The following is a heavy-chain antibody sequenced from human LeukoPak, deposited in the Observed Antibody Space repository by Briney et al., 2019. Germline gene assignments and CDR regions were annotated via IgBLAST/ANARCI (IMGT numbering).Heavy chain of an antibody. D-gene: IGHD3-10*01. Sequence: PGGSLRLSCAASGFTFSSYSMNWVRQAPGKGLEWVSSISSSSSYIYYADSVKGRFTISRDNAKNSLYLQMNSLRAEDTAVYYCARKRYGSGSYYNPRDYYYMDVWGKGTTVTVSS. CDR1: GFTFSSYS. J-gene: IGHJ6*03. V-gene: IGHV3-21*01. CDR3: ARKRYGSGSYYNPRDYYYMDV. CDR2: ISSSSSYI.